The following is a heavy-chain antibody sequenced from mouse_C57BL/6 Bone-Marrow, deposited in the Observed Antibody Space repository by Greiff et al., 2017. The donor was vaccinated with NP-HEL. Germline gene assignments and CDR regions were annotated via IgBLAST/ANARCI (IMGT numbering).Heavy chain of an antibody. CDR1: GYTFTSYG. D-gene: IGHD3-2*02. CDR3: ARASSGWRRDY. J-gene: IGHJ2*01. CDR2: IYPRSGNT. V-gene: IGHV1-81*01. Sequence: VQLQESGAELARPGASVKLSCKASGYTFTSYGISWVKQRTGQGLEWIGEIYPRSGNTYYNEKFKGKATLTADKSSSTAYMELRSLTSEDSAVYFCARASSGWRRDYWGKGTTLTVSS.